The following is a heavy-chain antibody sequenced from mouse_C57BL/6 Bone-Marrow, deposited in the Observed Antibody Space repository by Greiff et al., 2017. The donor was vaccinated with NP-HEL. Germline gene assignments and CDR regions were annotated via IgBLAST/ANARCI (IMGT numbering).Heavy chain of an antibody. CDR1: GYTFTDYN. Sequence: VQLQQSGPELVKPGASVKIPCKASGYTFTDYNMDWVKQSHGKSLEWIGDINPNNGGTIYNQKFKGKATLTVDKSSSTAYMELRSLTSEDTAVYYCARSGDSSGFGYFDYWGQGTTLTVSS. CDR3: ARSGDSSGFGYFDY. J-gene: IGHJ2*01. V-gene: IGHV1-18*01. CDR2: INPNNGGT. D-gene: IGHD3-2*02.